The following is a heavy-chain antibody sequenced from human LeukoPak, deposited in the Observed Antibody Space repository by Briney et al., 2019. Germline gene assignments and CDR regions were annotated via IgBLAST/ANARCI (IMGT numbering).Heavy chain of an antibody. CDR2: IRYDGSNK. CDR1: GFTYSHNG. CDR3: AKDALTYYYYMDV. J-gene: IGHJ6*03. V-gene: IGHV3-30*02. Sequence: GGSLRLSCVASGFTYSHNGMHWVRQAPGKGLEWVAFIRYDGSNKYYADSVKGRFTISRDNSKNTLYLQMNSLRAEDTAVYYCAKDALTYYYYMDVWGKGTTVTVSS.